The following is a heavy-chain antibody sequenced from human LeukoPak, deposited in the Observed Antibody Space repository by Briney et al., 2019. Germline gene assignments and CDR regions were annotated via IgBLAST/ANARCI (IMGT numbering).Heavy chain of an antibody. D-gene: IGHD1-26*01. V-gene: IGHV3-15*01. Sequence: PGGSLRLSCAASGLTFSKDWMSWVRQAPGKGLEWVGRIKSKSYGGSTDYAAPVKGRFTISRDDSKNTLYLQMNDLKTEDTAVYYCTTVGATTMFLGYWGQGTLVTVSS. CDR2: IKSKSYGGST. J-gene: IGHJ4*02. CDR3: TTVGATTMFLGY. CDR1: GLTFSKDW.